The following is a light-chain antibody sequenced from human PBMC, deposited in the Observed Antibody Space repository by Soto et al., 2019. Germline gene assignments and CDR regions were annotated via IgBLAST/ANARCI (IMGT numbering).Light chain of an antibody. J-gene: IGKJ1*01. Sequence: DIQMTQSPSTLSASVGDRVTITCRASQNINSWLAWYQRKPGSAPKLLIYKASTLESGVPSRFSGSGSRTEFTITINLLHADVFTTYFCQQYGRSSTFGQGTKVEIE. CDR2: KAS. V-gene: IGKV1-5*03. CDR1: QNINSW. CDR3: QQYGRSST.